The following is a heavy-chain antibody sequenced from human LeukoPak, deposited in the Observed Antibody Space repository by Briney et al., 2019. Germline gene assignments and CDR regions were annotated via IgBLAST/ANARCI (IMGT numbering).Heavy chain of an antibody. CDR1: GGSFSGYY. CDR3: ARGRRY. V-gene: IGHV4-34*01. J-gene: IGHJ4*02. CDR2: INHSGST. Sequence: SETLSLTCAVYGGSFSGYYWSWIRQPPGKGLEWIGEINHSGSTNYNPSLRSRVTISVDTSKNQFSLKLSSVTAADTAVYYCARGRRYWGQGTLVTVSP.